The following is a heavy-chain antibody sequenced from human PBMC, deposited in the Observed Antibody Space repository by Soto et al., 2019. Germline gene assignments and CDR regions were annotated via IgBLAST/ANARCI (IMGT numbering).Heavy chain of an antibody. CDR2: IYYGEST. CDR3: ARDMGSAMTTRIFDH. Sequence: QMLVQEAGPGLVKPSQTLTLSCTVSGGSVDSGNHYWNWIRQPPGKGLEWIGYIYYGESTYYNPSLKSRATISVDTSQSRFSLRLTSVTAADTAVYYCARDMGSAMTTRIFDHWGQGTLVTVSS. CDR1: GGSVDSGNHY. J-gene: IGHJ4*02. D-gene: IGHD4-17*01. V-gene: IGHV4-30-4*01.